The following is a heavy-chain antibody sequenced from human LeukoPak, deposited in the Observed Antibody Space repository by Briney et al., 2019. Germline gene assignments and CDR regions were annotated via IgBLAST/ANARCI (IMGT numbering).Heavy chain of an antibody. CDR1: GFTVSNNY. CDR3: TEDAPAGGKLDY. Sequence: GGSLRLSCAASGFTVSNNYMNWVRQAPGKGLEWVSVIFSGGDTFYADSVQGRFTISRDDSKNTLFLQMNSLRADDTAVYYCTEDAPAGGKLDYWGQGTLVTVSS. CDR2: IFSGGDT. D-gene: IGHD4-23*01. V-gene: IGHV3-66*01. J-gene: IGHJ4*02.